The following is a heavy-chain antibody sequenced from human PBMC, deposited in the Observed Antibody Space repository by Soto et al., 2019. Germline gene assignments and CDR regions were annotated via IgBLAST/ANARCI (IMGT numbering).Heavy chain of an antibody. D-gene: IGHD1-26*01. CDR2: ISGSGGST. CDR1: GFTLSSYA. CDR3: AKQTQRIVASHMDV. J-gene: IGHJ6*02. Sequence: QSGGSLRLSCAVSGFTLSSYAMSWVRQAPGKGLEWVSYISGSGGSTYYAGAVRGRFTISRDISQNMLFLQMTTLRVDDTAVYYCAKQTQRIVASHMDVWGQGTTVTVSS. V-gene: IGHV3-23*01.